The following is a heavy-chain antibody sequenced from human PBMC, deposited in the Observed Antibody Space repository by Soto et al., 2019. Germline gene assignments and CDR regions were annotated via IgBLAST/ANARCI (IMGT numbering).Heavy chain of an antibody. CDR3: AREGRAVAGKRSFQH. D-gene: IGHD6-19*01. CDR2: IYYSGST. CDR1: GGSISSGGYY. Sequence: QVQLQESGPGLVKPSQTLSLTCTVSGGSISSGGYYWSWIHQHPGKGLEGIGYIYYSGSTYYNPSLKRRVTISVDTSKNQFSLKLSSVTAADTAVYYCAREGRAVAGKRSFQHWGQGTLVTVSS. V-gene: IGHV4-31*03. J-gene: IGHJ1*01.